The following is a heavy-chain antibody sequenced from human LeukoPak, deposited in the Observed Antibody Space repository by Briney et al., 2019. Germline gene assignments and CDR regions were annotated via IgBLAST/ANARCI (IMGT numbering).Heavy chain of an antibody. V-gene: IGHV1-2*02. J-gene: IGHJ4*02. CDR1: GYTFTGYY. CDR3: ARDLRPASTVVIPGEFDR. D-gene: IGHD4-23*01. Sequence: GASVKVSCKASGYTFTGYYMHWARQAPGQGLEWMGWINPNSGGTNYAQKFQGRVTMTRDTSISTAYMDLSRLRSDDTAVYFCARDLRPASTVVIPGEFDRWGQGTLVTVSS. CDR2: INPNSGGT.